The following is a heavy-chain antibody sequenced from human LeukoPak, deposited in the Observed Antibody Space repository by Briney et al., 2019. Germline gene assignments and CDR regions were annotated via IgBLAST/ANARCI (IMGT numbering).Heavy chain of an antibody. V-gene: IGHV4-39*01. CDR2: IYYSGST. CDR3: ARRGEIVGATTAYYVDY. CDR1: GGSISSSSYY. J-gene: IGHJ4*02. Sequence: SETLSLTCTVSGGSISSSSYYWGWIRQPPGKGLEWIGSIYYSGSTYYNPSLKSRVTISVDTSKNQFSLKLSSVTAADTAVYYCARRGEIVGATTAYYVDYWGQGTLVTVSS. D-gene: IGHD1-26*01.